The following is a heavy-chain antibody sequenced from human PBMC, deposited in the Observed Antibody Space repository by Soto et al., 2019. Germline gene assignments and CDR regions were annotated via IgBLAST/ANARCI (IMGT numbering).Heavy chain of an antibody. Sequence: QVQLVQSGAEVKEPGSSVRVSCKASGGSFGNCIMNWVRQTAGQGLEWMGGIVPMLGTPPYAEKFKGRVTISATGSTSTTYMDLTSLRSENTAIYYCARNATYTSSFSHDAGMDVWGQGTTVTVSS. D-gene: IGHD2-2*02. J-gene: IGHJ6*02. CDR2: IVPMLGTP. CDR1: GGSFGNCI. CDR3: ARNATYTSSFSHDAGMDV. V-gene: IGHV1-69*01.